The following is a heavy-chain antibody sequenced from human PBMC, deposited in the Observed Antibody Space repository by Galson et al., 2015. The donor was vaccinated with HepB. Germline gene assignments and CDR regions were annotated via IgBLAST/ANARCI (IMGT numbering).Heavy chain of an antibody. D-gene: IGHD6-19*01. CDR3: AKTYIDGWFHFDF. CDR2: ISGTGLST. Sequence: SLRLSCAASGFTFSNNAVTWVRQAPGKGLEWVSIISGTGLSTYYADSVKGRFTISRDNSKNMLYLQMNSLRAEDTAVYHCAKTYIDGWFHFDFWGRGTLVTVSS. V-gene: IGHV3-23*01. CDR1: GFTFSNNA. J-gene: IGHJ4*02.